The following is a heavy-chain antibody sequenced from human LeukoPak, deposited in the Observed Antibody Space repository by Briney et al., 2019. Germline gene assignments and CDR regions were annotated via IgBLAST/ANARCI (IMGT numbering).Heavy chain of an antibody. J-gene: IGHJ3*02. Sequence: PWGSLRPSCAASGFTFSSYWIHWVRQAPGKGLVCVSRINSDGSSTSYADSVKGRFTISRDNAKNTLYLQMNSLRAEDTAVYYCARDGVWAGDAFDIWGQGTMVTVSS. CDR1: GFTFSSYW. V-gene: IGHV3-74*01. CDR3: ARDGVWAGDAFDI. CDR2: INSDGSST. D-gene: IGHD2-8*01.